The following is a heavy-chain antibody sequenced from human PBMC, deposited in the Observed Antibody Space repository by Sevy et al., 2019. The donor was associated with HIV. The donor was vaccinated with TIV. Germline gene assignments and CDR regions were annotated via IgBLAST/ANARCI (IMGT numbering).Heavy chain of an antibody. V-gene: IGHV3-33*01. D-gene: IGHD3-22*01. CDR3: ARGGYYYDNAAYYAFDS. J-gene: IGHJ4*02. CDR2: IWSDGAYQ. Sequence: GGSLRLSCEASGFIFSSYAMHWVRQAPGKGLEWVAIIWSDGAYQYHGDSVKGRFIISRDNAKNTLYLQMNSLGVADTAIYYCARGGYYYDNAAYYAFDSWGQGTLVTVSS. CDR1: GFIFSSYA.